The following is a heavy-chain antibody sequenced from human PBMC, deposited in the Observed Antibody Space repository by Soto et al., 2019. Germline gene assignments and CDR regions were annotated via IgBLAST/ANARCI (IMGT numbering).Heavy chain of an antibody. V-gene: IGHV1-8*01. CDR3: ARRGYSSSWYYYYYYGMDV. D-gene: IGHD6-13*01. CDR2: MNPNSGNT. J-gene: IGHJ6*02. Sequence: ASVKVSCKDSGYTFTSYAINWVRQATRQGLEWMGWMNPNSGNTGYAQKFQGRVTMTRNTSISTAYMELSSLRSEDTAVYYCARRGYSSSWYYYYYYGMDVWGQGTTVTVSS. CDR1: GYTFTSYA.